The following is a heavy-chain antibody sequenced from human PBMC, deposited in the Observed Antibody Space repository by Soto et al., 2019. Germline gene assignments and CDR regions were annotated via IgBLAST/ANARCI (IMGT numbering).Heavy chain of an antibody. CDR3: ARHGDILTGYYRVASGGHFDY. V-gene: IGHV4-39*01. D-gene: IGHD3-9*01. CDR2: IYYSGST. CDR1: GGSISSSSYY. J-gene: IGHJ4*02. Sequence: SETLSLTCTVSGGSISSSSYYWGWIRQPPGKGLEWIGSIYYSGSTYYNPSLKSRVTISVDTSKNQFSLKLSSVTAADTAVYYCARHGDILTGYYRVASGGHFDYWGQGTLVTVSS.